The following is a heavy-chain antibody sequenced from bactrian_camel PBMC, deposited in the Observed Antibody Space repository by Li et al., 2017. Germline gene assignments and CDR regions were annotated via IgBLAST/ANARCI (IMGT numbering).Heavy chain of an antibody. Sequence: DVQLVESGGGSVQPGGSLRLSCAASGFAFSQSAMSWVRQAPGKGLEWVSRIGSGGDNRRYADSVKGRFTISLDYAKNTVLLQMSGLKPDDTATYYCAADRSLFRRSGYCTRSPSAYEHWGQGTQVTVS. V-gene: IGHV3S40*01. CDR1: GFAFSQSA. J-gene: IGHJ4*01. D-gene: IGHD2*01. CDR2: IGSGGDNR. CDR3: AADRSLFRRSGYCTRSPSAYEH.